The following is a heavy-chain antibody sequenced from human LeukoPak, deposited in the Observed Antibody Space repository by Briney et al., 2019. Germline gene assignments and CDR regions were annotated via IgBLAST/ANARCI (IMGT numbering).Heavy chain of an antibody. J-gene: IGHJ4*02. CDR3: ARDRGEWLRRTNYFDY. CDR1: GGTFSSYA. CDR2: IIPILGIA. D-gene: IGHD5-12*01. V-gene: IGHV1-69*04. Sequence: SVKVSCKASGGTFSSYAISWVRQVPGQGLEWMGRIIPILGIANYAQKFQGRVTITADKSTSTAYMELSSLRSEDTAVYYCARDRGEWLRRTNYFDYWGQGTLVTVSS.